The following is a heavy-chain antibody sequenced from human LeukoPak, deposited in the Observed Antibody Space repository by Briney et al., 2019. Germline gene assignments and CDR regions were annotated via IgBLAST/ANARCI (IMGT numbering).Heavy chain of an antibody. J-gene: IGHJ4*02. CDR2: ISYDGSKQ. CDR1: GFSFSTYG. Sequence: GGSLRVSCAASGFSFSTYGMHWVRQAPGKGLEWVAVISYDGSKQYYADSVKGRFTVSRDNAKNSLYLQMNSLRPEDTAVYSCVKEFRFSNTHDYGVEPTFDSWGRGTLVTVSS. CDR3: VKEFRFSNTHDYGVEPTFDS. V-gene: IGHV3-30*18. D-gene: IGHD4/OR15-4a*01.